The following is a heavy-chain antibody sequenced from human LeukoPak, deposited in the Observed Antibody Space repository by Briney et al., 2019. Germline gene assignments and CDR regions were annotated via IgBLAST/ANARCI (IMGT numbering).Heavy chain of an antibody. CDR3: ARVNSAYGSGSYYLDY. J-gene: IGHJ4*02. D-gene: IGHD3-10*01. CDR2: IYYSGST. CDR1: GGSLTNYY. V-gene: IGHV4-59*01. Sequence: SETLSLTCTISGGSLTNYYWSWIRQPPGKGLEWIGYIYYSGSTNYNPSLKSRVTISVDTSKNQFSLKLSSVTAADTAVYYCARVNSAYGSGSYYLDYWGQGTLVTVSS.